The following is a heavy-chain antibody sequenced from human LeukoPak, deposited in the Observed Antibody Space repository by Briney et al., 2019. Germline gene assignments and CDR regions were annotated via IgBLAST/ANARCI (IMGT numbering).Heavy chain of an antibody. CDR2: IYHSGST. Sequence: SQTLSLTCAVSGGSISSGGYFWSWIRQPPGKGLEWIGYIYHSGSTYYNPSLKSRVTISVDRSKNQFSLKLSSVTAADTAVYYCARVSGMMMFGFDYWGQGTLVTVSS. V-gene: IGHV4-30-2*01. D-gene: IGHD3-10*02. CDR3: ARVSGMMMFGFDY. CDR1: GGSISSGGYF. J-gene: IGHJ4*02.